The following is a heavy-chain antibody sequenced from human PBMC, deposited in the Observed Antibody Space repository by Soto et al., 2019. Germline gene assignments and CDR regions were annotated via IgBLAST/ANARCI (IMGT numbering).Heavy chain of an antibody. CDR2: VSGGAFSS. V-gene: IGHV3-23*01. D-gene: IGHD2-2*01. J-gene: IGHJ4*02. CDR3: AKLGYFYSARCSGFDY. CDR1: GFTFSTYA. Sequence: EVRLLESGGGLVQPGGSLRLSCAASGFTFSTYAMTWVRQAPGKGLEWVSTVSGGAFSSYYADSVKGRFTIYRDNSKNTLYLQMDSMRAEDTAVYYCAKLGYFYSARCSGFDYCGQGTLVTVSS.